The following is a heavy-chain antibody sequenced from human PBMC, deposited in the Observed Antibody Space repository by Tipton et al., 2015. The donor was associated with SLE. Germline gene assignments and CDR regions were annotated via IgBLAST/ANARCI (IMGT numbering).Heavy chain of an antibody. CDR2: INHSGST. Sequence: TLSLTCAVYGGSFSGYYWTWIRQPPGKGLEWIGEINHSGSTNYNPSLKSRVTISVDTSKNQFSLKLSSVTAADTAVYYCARAGLGYTYYYYMDVWGKGTTVTVSS. V-gene: IGHV4-34*01. D-gene: IGHD5-18*01. CDR3: ARAGLGYTYYYYMDV. CDR1: GGSFSGYY. J-gene: IGHJ6*03.